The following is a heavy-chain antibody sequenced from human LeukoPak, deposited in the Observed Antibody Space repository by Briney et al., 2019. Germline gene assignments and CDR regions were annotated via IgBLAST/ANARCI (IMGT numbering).Heavy chain of an antibody. D-gene: IGHD3-3*01. V-gene: IGHV3-30*02. J-gene: IGHJ4*02. CDR3: AKMGSDFWSGYYYGSSSY. CDR2: IRYGGSNK. Sequence: GGSLRLSCAASGFTFSSYGMHWVRQAPGKGLEWVAFIRYGGSNKYYADSVKGRFTISRDNSKNTLYLQMNSLRAEDTAVYYCAKMGSDFWSGYYYGSSSYWGQGTLVTVSS. CDR1: GFTFSSYG.